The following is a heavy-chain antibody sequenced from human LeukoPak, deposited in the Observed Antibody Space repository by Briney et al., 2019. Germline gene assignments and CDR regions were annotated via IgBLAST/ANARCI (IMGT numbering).Heavy chain of an antibody. J-gene: IGHJ4*02. Sequence: PVASVKVSCKASGYTFTSYDINWVRQATGQGLEWMGWMNPNSGNTGYAQKFQGRVTITRNTSISTAYMELSSLRSDDTAVYYCARVVVGESVVPAAGYFDYWGQGTLVTVSS. D-gene: IGHD2-2*01. CDR1: GYTFTSYD. CDR2: MNPNSGNT. CDR3: ARVVVGESVVPAAGYFDY. V-gene: IGHV1-8*03.